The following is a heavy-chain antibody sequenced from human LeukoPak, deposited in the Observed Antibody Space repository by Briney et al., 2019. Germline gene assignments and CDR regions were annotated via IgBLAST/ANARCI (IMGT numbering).Heavy chain of an antibody. CDR3: ATQYYGAFDY. J-gene: IGHJ4*02. CDR1: GYTLTELS. Sequence: ASVKVSCKVSGYTLTELSMHWVRQAPGKGLEWMGGFDPEDGETIYAQKFQGRVTMTEDTSTDTAYLEVSSLRSEDTAVYYCATQYYGAFDYWGQGTLVTVSP. V-gene: IGHV1-24*01. D-gene: IGHD4-17*01. CDR2: FDPEDGET.